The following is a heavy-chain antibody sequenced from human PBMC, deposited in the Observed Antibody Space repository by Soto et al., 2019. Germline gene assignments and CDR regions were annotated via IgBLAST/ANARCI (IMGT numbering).Heavy chain of an antibody. V-gene: IGHV4-39*01. CDR3: ARYPYIRHFDY. CDR1: GGSISSSSYY. Sequence: QLQLQESGPGLVKPSETLSLTCTVSGGSISSSSYYWGWIRQPPGKGLEWIGSIYYSGSTYYNPSLKSRVTLSLYTPKNKFSLKLSSVTAAYTAVYYCARYPYIRHFDYWGQGTLVTVSS. D-gene: IGHD3-16*01. J-gene: IGHJ4*02. CDR2: IYYSGST.